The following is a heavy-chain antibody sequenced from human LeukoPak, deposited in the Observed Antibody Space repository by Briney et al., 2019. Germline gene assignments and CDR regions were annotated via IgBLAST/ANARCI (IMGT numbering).Heavy chain of an antibody. CDR2: FYYSGST. J-gene: IGHJ4*02. D-gene: IGHD3-10*01. V-gene: IGHV4-59*01. CDR3: ARGPDYGSGSIYPDY. CDR1: GGPISSYY. Sequence: SQTLSLTCTVSGGPISSYYWSWIRQPPRKGLEWIGYFYYSGSTNYNPSLKSRVTISVDTSKNQFSLKLSSVTAADTAVYYCARGPDYGSGSIYPDYWGQGTLVTVSS.